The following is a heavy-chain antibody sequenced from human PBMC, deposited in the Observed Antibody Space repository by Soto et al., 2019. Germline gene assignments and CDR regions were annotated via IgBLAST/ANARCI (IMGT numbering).Heavy chain of an antibody. CDR3: ARESHDILTGPSWFWYFGL. D-gene: IGHD3-9*01. J-gene: IGHJ2*01. CDR1: GGSFSGYY. V-gene: IGHV4-34*01. Sequence: QVQLQQWGAGPLRPLETLSLTCGVSGGSFSGYYWAWIRQSPGQGLEWIGEINDRGSINYNPSLKSRVSIPVATSKTHYSLNLRSVTAADTAVYYCARESHDILTGPSWFWYFGLWGRGTLVTVSS. CDR2: INDRGSI.